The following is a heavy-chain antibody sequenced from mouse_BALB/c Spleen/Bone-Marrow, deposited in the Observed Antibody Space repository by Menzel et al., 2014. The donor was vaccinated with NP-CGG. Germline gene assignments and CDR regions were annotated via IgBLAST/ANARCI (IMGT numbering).Heavy chain of an antibody. J-gene: IGHJ4*01. CDR2: INPGSGGI. CDR3: ARSIYDGYSEAMDY. Sequence: VKLVESGTDLVRPGTSVKVSCKASGYAFTNYLIEWIKQRPGQGLKWIGVINPGSGGINYNERFKGKATLTADKSSSTAYMQLSSLTSDDSAVYFCARSIYDGYSEAMDYWGRGTSVTVSS. D-gene: IGHD2-3*01. V-gene: IGHV1-54*03. CDR1: GYAFTNYL.